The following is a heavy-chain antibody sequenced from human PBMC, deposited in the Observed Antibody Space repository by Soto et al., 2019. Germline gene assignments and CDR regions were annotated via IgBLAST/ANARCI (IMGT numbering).Heavy chain of an antibody. V-gene: IGHV2-5*02. Sequence: QITLKESGPTLVKPTQTLTLTCTFSGFSLSTSGVGVGWIRQPPGKALEWLALIYWDDDKRYSPSLKSRLTITKDTSKNQVVLTMTNMDPVDTATYYCAHRAQIPRITMVRGVIPWFDPWGQGTLVTVSS. CDR2: IYWDDDK. J-gene: IGHJ5*02. D-gene: IGHD3-10*01. CDR3: AHRAQIPRITMVRGVIPWFDP. CDR1: GFSLSTSGVG.